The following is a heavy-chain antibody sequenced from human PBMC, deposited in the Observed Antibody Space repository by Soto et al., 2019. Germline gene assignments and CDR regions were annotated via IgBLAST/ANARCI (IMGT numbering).Heavy chain of an antibody. CDR2: IYWDDDK. CDR1: GFSLSTSGVG. D-gene: IGHD6-13*01. J-gene: IGHJ4*02. CDR3: AHRGSWPRSGDYDY. Sequence: QITLKESGPTLVKPTQTLTLTCTFSGFSLSTSGVGVGWIRQPPGKALEWLALIYWDDDKRYSPSLKSRLTITKDTSKNQVVLTMTNMDPVDTATYYCAHRGSWPRSGDYDYWGQGTLVTVSS. V-gene: IGHV2-5*02.